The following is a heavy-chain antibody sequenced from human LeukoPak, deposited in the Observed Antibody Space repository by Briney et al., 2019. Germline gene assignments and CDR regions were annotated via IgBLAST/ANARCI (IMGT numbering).Heavy chain of an antibody. CDR2: IYTSGST. J-gene: IGHJ6*03. CDR3: ARAGQDIVVVPAARVYYYYMDV. V-gene: IGHV4-4*09. Sequence: SETLSLTCTVSGGSINSYYWSWIRQPPGKGLEWIGYIYTSGSTNYNPSLKSRVTISVDTSKNQFSLKLSSVTAADTAVYYCARAGQDIVVVPAARVYYYYMDVWGKGTTVTVSS. D-gene: IGHD2-2*01. CDR1: GGSINSYY.